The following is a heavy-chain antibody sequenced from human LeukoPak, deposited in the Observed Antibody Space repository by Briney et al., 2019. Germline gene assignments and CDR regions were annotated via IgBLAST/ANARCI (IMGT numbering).Heavy chain of an antibody. CDR1: GFTFSSYT. D-gene: IGHD3-22*01. CDR2: ISGRSTYI. Sequence: GGSLRLSCSASGFTFSSYTMNWVRQAPGKELEWVSSISGRSTYIFYADSVKGRFTISRDNAKNSLSLQTNSLRAEDTAVYYCARGLGTTVTNEYYYDSSGYYDGGLDYWGQGTLVTVSS. J-gene: IGHJ4*02. V-gene: IGHV3-21*01. CDR3: ARGLGTTVTNEYYYDSSGYYDGGLDY.